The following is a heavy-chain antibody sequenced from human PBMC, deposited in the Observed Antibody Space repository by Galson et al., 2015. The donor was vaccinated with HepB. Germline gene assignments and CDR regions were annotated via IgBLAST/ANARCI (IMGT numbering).Heavy chain of an antibody. CDR2: ISSGSSTI. V-gene: IGHV3-48*02. Sequence: SLRLSCAASGFTFSSYSMNWVRQAPGKGLEWVSYISSGSSTIYYADSVKGRFTISRDNAKNSLYLQMNSLRDEDTAVYYCATIGYCSGGSCPTVDYWGQGTLVTVSS. CDR1: GFTFSSYS. CDR3: ATIGYCSGGSCPTVDY. J-gene: IGHJ4*02. D-gene: IGHD2-15*01.